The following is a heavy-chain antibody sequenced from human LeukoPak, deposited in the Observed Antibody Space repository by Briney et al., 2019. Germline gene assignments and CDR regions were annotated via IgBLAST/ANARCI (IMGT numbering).Heavy chain of an antibody. CDR2: ISSSSSYT. V-gene: IGHV3-11*03. CDR1: GFTFSDYY. J-gene: IGHJ4*02. D-gene: IGHD4-23*01. CDR3: TTFVTVVTPGIDY. Sequence: PGGSLRLSCAASGFTFSDYYMSWIRQAPGKGLEWVSYISSSSSYTNYADSVKGRFTISRDNAKNSLYLQMNSLRAEDTAVYYCTTFVTVVTPGIDYWGQGTLVTVSS.